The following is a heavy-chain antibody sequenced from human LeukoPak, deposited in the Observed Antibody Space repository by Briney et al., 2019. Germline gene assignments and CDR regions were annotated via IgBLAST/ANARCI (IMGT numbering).Heavy chain of an antibody. D-gene: IGHD2-21*01. J-gene: IGHJ6*03. CDR3: ARTEIVVVIATHEDYYYYMDV. V-gene: IGHV1-69*05. CDR1: GGTFSSYA. Sequence: ASVKVSCKASGGTFSSYAISWVRQAPGQGLEWMGGIIPIFGTANYAQKFQGRVTITTDESTSTAYMELSSLRSEDTAVYYCARTEIVVVIATHEDYYYYMDVWGKGTTVTVSS. CDR2: IIPIFGTA.